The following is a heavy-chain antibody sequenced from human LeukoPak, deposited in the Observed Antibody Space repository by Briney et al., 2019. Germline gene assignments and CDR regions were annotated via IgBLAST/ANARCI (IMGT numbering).Heavy chain of an antibody. J-gene: IGHJ6*02. V-gene: IGHV3-21*01. D-gene: IGHD3-22*01. CDR1: GFTFSSYS. Sequence: TGGSLRLSCAASGFTFSSYSMNWVRQAPGKGLEWVSSISSSSSYIHYADSVKGRFTISRDNAKNSLYLQMNSLRAEDTAVYYCARDSIDDSSGYYYYYYGMDVWGQGTTVTVSS. CDR3: ARDSIDDSSGYYYYYYGMDV. CDR2: ISSSSSYI.